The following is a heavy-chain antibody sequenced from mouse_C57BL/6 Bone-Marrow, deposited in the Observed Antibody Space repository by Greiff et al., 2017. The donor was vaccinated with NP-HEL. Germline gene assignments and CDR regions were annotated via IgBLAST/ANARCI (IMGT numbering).Heavy chain of an antibody. CDR2: INPGSGGT. CDR3: ARKRFAWDY. V-gene: IGHV1-54*01. Sequence: QVQLQQSGAELVRPGTSVKVSCKASGYAFTNYLIEWVKQRPGQGLEWIGVINPGSGGTNYNEKFKGKATLTADKSSSTAYMQLSSLTSEDSAVYFCARKRFAWDYWGQGTSVTVSS. J-gene: IGHJ4*01. CDR1: GYAFTNYL.